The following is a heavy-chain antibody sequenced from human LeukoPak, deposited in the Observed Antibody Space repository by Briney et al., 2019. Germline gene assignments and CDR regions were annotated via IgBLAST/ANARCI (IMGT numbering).Heavy chain of an antibody. J-gene: IGHJ5*02. Sequence: SETLSLTCTVSGYSISSSYYWGWIRQPPGKGLEWIGSIYYSGSTYYNPSLKSRVTISVDTSKNQFSLKLSSVTAADTAVYYCARHAVRGVIIALGLPNWFDPWGQGTLVTVSS. D-gene: IGHD3-10*01. CDR3: ARHAVRGVIIALGLPNWFDP. CDR1: GYSISSSYY. V-gene: IGHV4-39*01. CDR2: IYYSGST.